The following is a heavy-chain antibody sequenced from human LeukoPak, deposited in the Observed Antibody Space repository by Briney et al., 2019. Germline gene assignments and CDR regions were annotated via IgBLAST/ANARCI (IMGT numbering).Heavy chain of an antibody. J-gene: IGHJ4*02. D-gene: IGHD6-13*01. CDR1: GGSISSYY. V-gene: IGHV4-4*07. CDR2: IYTSRST. Sequence: SETLSLTCTVSGGSISSYYWSWIRQPAGKGLEGIGRIYTSRSTNYNPSLNSRVTMSVDTSKNQFSLKLSHVTAADTAVYYCARDGGYSSSWYGSYFDYWGQGTLVTVSS. CDR3: ARDGGYSSSWYGSYFDY.